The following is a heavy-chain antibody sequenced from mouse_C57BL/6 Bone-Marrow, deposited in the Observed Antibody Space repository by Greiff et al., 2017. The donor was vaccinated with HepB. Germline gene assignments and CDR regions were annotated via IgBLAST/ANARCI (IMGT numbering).Heavy chain of an antibody. CDR3: ARNYYGSSPHWYFDV. CDR1: GYSITSDY. D-gene: IGHD1-1*01. CDR2: ISYSGST. Sequence: EVQLVESGPGLAKPSQTLSLTCSVTGYSITSDYWNWIRKFPGNKLEYMGYISYSGSTYYNPSLKSRISITRDTSKNQYYLQLNSVTTEDTATYYCARNYYGSSPHWYFDVWGTGTTVTVSS. V-gene: IGHV3-8*01. J-gene: IGHJ1*03.